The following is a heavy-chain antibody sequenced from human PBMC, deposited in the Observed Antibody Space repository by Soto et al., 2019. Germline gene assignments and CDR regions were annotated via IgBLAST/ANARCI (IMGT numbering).Heavy chain of an antibody. V-gene: IGHV3-30-3*01. CDR1: GFTFSSYA. J-gene: IGHJ4*02. Sequence: GGSLRLSCAASGFTFSSYAMHWVRQAPGKGLEWVAVISYDGSNKYYADSVKGRFTISRDNSKNTLYLQMNSLRAGDTAVYYCARGYGSGSYYTFLNYWGQGTLVTVSS. D-gene: IGHD3-10*01. CDR3: ARGYGSGSYYTFLNY. CDR2: ISYDGSNK.